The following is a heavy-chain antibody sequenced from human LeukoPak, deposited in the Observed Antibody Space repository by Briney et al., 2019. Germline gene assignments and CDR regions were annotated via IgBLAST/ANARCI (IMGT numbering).Heavy chain of an antibody. CDR2: IDTSGSI. V-gene: IGHV4-4*07. D-gene: IGHD2-15*01. CDR1: GGSISSYF. J-gene: IGHJ5*02. CDR3: ARVGSLSRGRNWVDP. Sequence: SETLSLTCTVSGGSISSYFCSWIRQPAGKGLEWIGLIDTSGSINYNPSLKSRVTMSVDRSENQFSLKLRSVTAADTAVYYCARVGSLSRGRNWVDPWGQGTLVIVS.